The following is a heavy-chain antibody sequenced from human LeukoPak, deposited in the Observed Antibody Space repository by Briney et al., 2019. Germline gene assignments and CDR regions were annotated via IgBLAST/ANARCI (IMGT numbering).Heavy chain of an antibody. CDR2: IYYSGST. CDR1: GGSISSYY. V-gene: IGHV4-59*01. Sequence: PSETLSLTCTVSGGSISSYYWSWIRQPPGKGLEWIGYIYYSGSTNHNPSLKSRVTISVDTSKNQFSLKLSSVTAADTAVYYCARESFYAFDIWGQGTMVTVSS. D-gene: IGHD3-16*01. J-gene: IGHJ3*02. CDR3: ARESFYAFDI.